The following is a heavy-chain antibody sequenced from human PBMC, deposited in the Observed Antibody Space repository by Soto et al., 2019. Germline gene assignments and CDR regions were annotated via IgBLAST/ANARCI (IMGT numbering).Heavy chain of an antibody. D-gene: IGHD3-22*01. Sequence: SETLSLTCTVSGGSISSYYWSWIRQPPGKGLEWNGYIYYSGSTNYNPSLKSRVTISVDTSKNQFSLKLSSVTAADTAVYYCAREDYYDSSGYYYDRYWGQGTLVTVSS. J-gene: IGHJ4*02. V-gene: IGHV4-59*01. CDR2: IYYSGST. CDR1: GGSISSYY. CDR3: AREDYYDSSGYYYDRY.